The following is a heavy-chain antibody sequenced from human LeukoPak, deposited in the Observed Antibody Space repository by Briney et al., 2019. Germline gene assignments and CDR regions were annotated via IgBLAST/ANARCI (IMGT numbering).Heavy chain of an antibody. CDR2: ISGSGGST. V-gene: IGHV3-23*01. Sequence: GGSLRLSCAASGFTFSSYAMSWVRQAPGKGLEWVSAISGSGGSTYYAGSVKGRFTISRDNSKNTLYLQMNSLRAEDTAVYYCAKARYYYDSSGYPHFDYWGQGTLVTVSS. CDR1: GFTFSSYA. J-gene: IGHJ4*02. D-gene: IGHD3-22*01. CDR3: AKARYYYDSSGYPHFDY.